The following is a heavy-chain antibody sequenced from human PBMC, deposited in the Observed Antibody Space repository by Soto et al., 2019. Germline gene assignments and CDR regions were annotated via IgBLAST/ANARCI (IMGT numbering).Heavy chain of an antibody. CDR3: ARADIVATIHKYYYGMDV. CDR2: IITIFGTA. V-gene: IGHV1-69*01. Sequence: QVQLVQSGAEVKKPGSSVKVSCKASGGTFSSYAISWVRQAPGQGLEWMGGIITIFGTANYAQKFQGRVTITADESTSTAYMELSRLRSEDTAVYYCARADIVATIHKYYYGMDVWGQGTTVTVSS. CDR1: GGTFSSYA. D-gene: IGHD5-12*01. J-gene: IGHJ6*02.